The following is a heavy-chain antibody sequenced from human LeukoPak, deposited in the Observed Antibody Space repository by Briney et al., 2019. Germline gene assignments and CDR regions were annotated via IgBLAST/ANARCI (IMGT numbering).Heavy chain of an antibody. V-gene: IGHV1-46*01. CDR2: INPSGGST. J-gene: IGHJ4*02. Sequence: ASVKVSCKASGYTFTSYGISWVRQAPGQGLEWMGIINPSGGSTSYAQKFQGRVTMTRDTSTSTVYMELSSLRSEDTAVYYCARASLTRIAVAGIIDYWGQGTLVTVSS. D-gene: IGHD6-19*01. CDR1: GYTFTSYG. CDR3: ARASLTRIAVAGIIDY.